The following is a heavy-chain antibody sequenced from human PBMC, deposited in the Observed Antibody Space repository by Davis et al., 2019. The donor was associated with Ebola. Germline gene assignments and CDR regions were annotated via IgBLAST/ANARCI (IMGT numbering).Heavy chain of an antibody. CDR1: GYSFTSYW. CDR2: IDPSDSYT. J-gene: IGHJ6*02. CDR3: AGAPYYYYGMDV. Sequence: GESLKISCKGSGYSFTSYWISWVRQMPGKGLEWMGRIDPSDSYTNYSPSFQGHVTISADKSISTAYLQWSSLKASDTPMYYCAGAPYYYYGMDVWGQGTTVTVSS. V-gene: IGHV5-10-1*01.